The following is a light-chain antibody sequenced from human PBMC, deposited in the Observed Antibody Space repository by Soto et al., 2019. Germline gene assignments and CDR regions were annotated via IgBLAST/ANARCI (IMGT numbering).Light chain of an antibody. CDR1: QSISSW. V-gene: IGKV1-5*01. CDR3: QQYNSYPMYT. J-gene: IGKJ2*01. Sequence: DIQMTQSPSTLSASVGDRVTITCRASQSISSWLAWYQQKPGKAPKLLIYDASSLESGVPSRFSGSGSGTEFTLTISSLQPDDVATDYCQQYNSYPMYTFGQGTKLEIK. CDR2: DAS.